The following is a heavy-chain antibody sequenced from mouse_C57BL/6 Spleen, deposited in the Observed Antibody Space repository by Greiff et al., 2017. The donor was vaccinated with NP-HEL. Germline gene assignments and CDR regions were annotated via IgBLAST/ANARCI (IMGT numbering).Heavy chain of an antibody. J-gene: IGHJ1*03. D-gene: IGHD1-1*01. CDR3: SITTAGSYWYFDV. CDR1: GYTFTSYW. V-gene: IGHV1-5*01. CDR2: IYPGNSDT. Sequence: VQLKESGTVLARPGASVKMSCKTSGYTFTSYWMHWVKQRPGQGLEWIGAIYPGNSDTSYNQKFKGKAKLTAVTSASTAYMELSSLTNEDSAVYYCSITTAGSYWYFDVWGTGTTVTVSS.